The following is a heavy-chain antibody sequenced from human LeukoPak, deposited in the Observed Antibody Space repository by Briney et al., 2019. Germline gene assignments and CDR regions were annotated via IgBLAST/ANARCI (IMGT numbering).Heavy chain of an antibody. CDR3: AREYVDIVPMGSFDY. D-gene: IGHD5-12*01. V-gene: IGHV3-7*01. CDR1: GFTFTNYD. Sequence: GGPLRLSCAASGFTFTNYDMNWVRQAPGKGLEWVANIKQDGSEKYYVDSVKGRFTISRDNAKNSLYLQMNSLRVEDTAVYYCAREYVDIVPMGSFDYWGQGTLVTVSS. J-gene: IGHJ4*02. CDR2: IKQDGSEK.